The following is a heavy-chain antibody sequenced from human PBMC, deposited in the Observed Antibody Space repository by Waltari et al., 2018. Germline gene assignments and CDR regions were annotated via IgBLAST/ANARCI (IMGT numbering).Heavy chain of an antibody. CDR3: AGSTVTTGDY. J-gene: IGHJ4*02. Sequence: QVQLQESGPGLVKPSETLSLTCAVSGYSISSGYYWGWIRQPPGKGLEWIGSIYHSGSTYYNPSLKSRVTISVDTSKNQFSLKLSSVTAADTAVYYCAGSTVTTGDYWGQGTLVTVSS. CDR1: GYSISSGYY. V-gene: IGHV4-38-2*01. CDR2: IYHSGST. D-gene: IGHD4-17*01.